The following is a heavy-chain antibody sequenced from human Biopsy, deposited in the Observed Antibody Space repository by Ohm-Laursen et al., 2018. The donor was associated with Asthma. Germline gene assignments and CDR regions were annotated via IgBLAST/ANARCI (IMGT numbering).Heavy chain of an antibody. J-gene: IGHJ4*02. CDR3: AKDRDYDILTGPPGFDY. CDR1: GFTFSSYA. CDR2: ISGSDGST. D-gene: IGHD3-9*01. Sequence: SLRLSCSASGFTFSSYAMSWVRQAPGKGLEWVSAISGSDGSTYYEDSVKGRFTISRDNSKNTLYLQMNSLRAEDTAVYYCAKDRDYDILTGPPGFDYWGQGTLVTVSS. V-gene: IGHV3-23*01.